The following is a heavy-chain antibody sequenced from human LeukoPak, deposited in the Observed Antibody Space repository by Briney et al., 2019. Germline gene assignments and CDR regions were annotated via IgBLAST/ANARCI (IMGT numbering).Heavy chain of an antibody. D-gene: IGHD3-16*01. Sequence: GGSLRLSCAASGLTFSYYWMHWVRQAPGRGLVWVSRISGDGSSTNYADSVKGRFTISRDNAKNTLYLQMNSLRAEDTAVYYCARTYLVGWYFDLWGRGALVTVSS. V-gene: IGHV3-74*01. J-gene: IGHJ2*01. CDR2: ISGDGSST. CDR3: ARTYLVGWYFDL. CDR1: GLTFSYYW.